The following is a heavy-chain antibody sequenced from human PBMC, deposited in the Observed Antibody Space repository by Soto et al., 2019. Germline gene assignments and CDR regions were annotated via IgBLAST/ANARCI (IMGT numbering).Heavy chain of an antibody. CDR2: INAGNGNT. J-gene: IGHJ3*02. CDR1: GYTFTSYA. D-gene: IGHD2-15*01. Sequence: GASVKVSCKASGYTFTSYAMHWVRQAPGQRLEWMGWINAGNGNTKYSQKFQGRVTITRDTSASTAYMELSSLRSEDTAVYYCARRRSGYCSGGSCYPPDAFDIWGQGTMVTV. CDR3: ARRRSGYCSGGSCYPPDAFDI. V-gene: IGHV1-3*01.